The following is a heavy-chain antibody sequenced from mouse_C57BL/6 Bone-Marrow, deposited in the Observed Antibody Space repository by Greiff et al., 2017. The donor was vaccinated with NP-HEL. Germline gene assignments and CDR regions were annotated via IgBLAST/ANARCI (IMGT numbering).Heavy chain of an antibody. Sequence: EVKLVESGGGLVKPGGSLKLSCAASGFTFSSYTMSWVRQTPEKRLEWVATISGGGGNTYYPDSVKGRFTISRDNAKNTLYLQMSSLRSEDTALYYCARWEDYYGSSFYAMDYWGQGTSVTVSS. J-gene: IGHJ4*01. V-gene: IGHV5-9*01. CDR1: GFTFSSYT. D-gene: IGHD1-1*01. CDR3: ARWEDYYGSSFYAMDY. CDR2: ISGGGGNT.